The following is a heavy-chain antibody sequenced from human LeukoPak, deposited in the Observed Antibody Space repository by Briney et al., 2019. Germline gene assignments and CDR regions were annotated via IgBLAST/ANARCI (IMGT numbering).Heavy chain of an antibody. Sequence: ASVKVSCKASGYTFSGSYIHGVRQAPGQGLEWLGRINPNSGDTNYAQNFHGRVTMTRDTSITTTYMELNSLTSDDTAVHFCARSAEHCNNGVCFTDYYMDVWGKGTTVTVSS. D-gene: IGHD2-8*01. V-gene: IGHV1-2*06. CDR2: INPNSGDT. CDR1: GYTFSGSY. J-gene: IGHJ6*03. CDR3: ARSAEHCNNGVCFTDYYMDV.